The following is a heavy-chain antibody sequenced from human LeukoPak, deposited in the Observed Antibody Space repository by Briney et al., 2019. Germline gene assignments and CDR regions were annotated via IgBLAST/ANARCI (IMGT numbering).Heavy chain of an antibody. CDR2: IYSGDSGGST. CDR3: TRDKSSGCLD. Sequence: GGSLRLSCAASGFTVSSNYMSWVRQAPGKGLEWVSVIYSGDSGGSTYYADSVKGRFTISRDNSKNTLYLQTNSLRAEDTAVYYCTRDKSSGCLDWGQGTLVTVSS. CDR1: GFTVSSNY. J-gene: IGHJ4*02. V-gene: IGHV3-53*01. D-gene: IGHD6-19*01.